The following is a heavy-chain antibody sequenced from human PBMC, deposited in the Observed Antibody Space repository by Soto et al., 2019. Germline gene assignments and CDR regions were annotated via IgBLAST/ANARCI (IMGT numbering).Heavy chain of an antibody. CDR2: INHSGST. Sequence: SETLSLTCAVYGGSFSGYYWSWIRQPPGKGLEWIGEINHSGSTNYNPSLKSRVTISVDTSKNQFSLKLSSVTAADTAVYYCARGLPRGGYPHWFDPWGQGTLVTDSS. J-gene: IGHJ5*02. V-gene: IGHV4-34*01. CDR1: GGSFSGYY. CDR3: ARGLPRGGYPHWFDP. D-gene: IGHD2-15*01.